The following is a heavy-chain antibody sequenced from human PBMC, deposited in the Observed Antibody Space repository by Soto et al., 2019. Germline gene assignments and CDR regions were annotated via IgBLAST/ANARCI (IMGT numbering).Heavy chain of an antibody. CDR3: AKGGSGVIVSLFDF. J-gene: IGHJ4*02. CDR2: TYCRTRCYD. Sequence: QVLLQQSGQGLVKPSQTLSLTCAISGDSVLSNSASWNWLRQSPSRGLAWLGRTYCRTRCYDDYASSVKGRMTVSPDSSNNQFSLQMTSVTPEDTAVYYGAKGGSGVIVSLFDFWGQGTLVTVSS. D-gene: IGHD2-21*01. V-gene: IGHV6-1*01. CDR1: GDSVLSNSAS.